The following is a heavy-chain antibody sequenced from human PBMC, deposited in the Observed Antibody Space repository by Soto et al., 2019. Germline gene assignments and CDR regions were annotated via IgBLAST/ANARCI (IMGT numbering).Heavy chain of an antibody. Sequence: GASVKVSCKASGYTFTSYAMHWVRQAPGQRLEWMGWINAGNGNTKYSQKFQGRVTITRDTSASTAYMELSSLRSEDTAVYYCARNYYDSSGYYPPDDAFDIWGQGTMVT. CDR1: GYTFTSYA. CDR2: INAGNGNT. D-gene: IGHD3-22*01. V-gene: IGHV1-3*01. J-gene: IGHJ3*02. CDR3: ARNYYDSSGYYPPDDAFDI.